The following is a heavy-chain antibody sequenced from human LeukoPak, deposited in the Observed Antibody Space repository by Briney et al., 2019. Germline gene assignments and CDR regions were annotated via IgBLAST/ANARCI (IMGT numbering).Heavy chain of an antibody. Sequence: SVKISCKASGYTFTNYGITWGRQPPGQGLEWMGWISTNNGNTNHAQKLQGRVTMTTDTSTSTVYMELRSLTSDDTAVYYCARVVVEAGTKWFDPRGRGTLATVSS. V-gene: IGHV1-18*01. D-gene: IGHD2-15*01. CDR1: GYTFTNYG. J-gene: IGHJ5*02. CDR3: ARVVVEAGTKWFDP. CDR2: ISTNNGNT.